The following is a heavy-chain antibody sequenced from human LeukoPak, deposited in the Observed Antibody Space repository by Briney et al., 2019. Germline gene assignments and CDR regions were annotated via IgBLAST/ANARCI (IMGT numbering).Heavy chain of an antibody. Sequence: GGSLRLSCAASGFTFSSYAMSWVRQAPGKGLEWVSLISGSGDSTYYADSVKGRFTISRDDSKNTLYLQMNTLRAEDTALYYCANDFDYWGQGTLVTVSS. J-gene: IGHJ4*02. CDR1: GFTFSSYA. V-gene: IGHV3-23*01. CDR3: ANDFDY. CDR2: ISGSGDST.